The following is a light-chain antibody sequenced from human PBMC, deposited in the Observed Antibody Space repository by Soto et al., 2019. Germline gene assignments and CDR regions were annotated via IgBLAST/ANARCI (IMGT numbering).Light chain of an antibody. J-gene: IGKJ4*01. CDR3: QQRSDSPPLT. V-gene: IGKV3-11*01. Sequence: VLTQSPATLSLSPGDRATLSCRASQSVFGYLAWYQHKPGQAPRLLIYDAYKRATGVPARFSGSGSETDFTLIISSLEPEDFAVYYCQQRSDSPPLTSGGGTRVEIK. CDR2: DAY. CDR1: QSVFGY.